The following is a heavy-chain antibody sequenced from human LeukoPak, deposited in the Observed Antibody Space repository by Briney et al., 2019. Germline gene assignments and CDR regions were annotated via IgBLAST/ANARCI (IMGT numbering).Heavy chain of an antibody. D-gene: IGHD6-13*01. J-gene: IGHJ6*03. Sequence: ASVKVSCKASGYTFTGYYMHWVRQAPGQGLEWMGWINPNSGGTNYAQKFQGRVTMTRDTSISTAYMELSRLRSDDTAVYYCAGDLRAAAGDLGYYYYMDVWGKGTTVTVSS. CDR2: INPNSGGT. V-gene: IGHV1-2*02. CDR3: AGDLRAAAGDLGYYYYMDV. CDR1: GYTFTGYY.